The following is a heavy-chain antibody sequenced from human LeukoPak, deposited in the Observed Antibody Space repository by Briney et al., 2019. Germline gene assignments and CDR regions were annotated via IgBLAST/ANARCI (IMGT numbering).Heavy chain of an antibody. J-gene: IGHJ4*02. CDR3: VNDLARRGGY. CDR2: IKHDASEK. Sequence: GGSLRLSCTVSGIIFSDYWMSWVSQAPGKGLEWVANIKHDASEKYYVDSVKGRFTISRDDAKNSLYLQMNSLRAEDTAVYYCVNDLARRGGYWGQGTLVTVSA. D-gene: IGHD3-16*01. CDR1: GIIFSDYW. V-gene: IGHV3-7*01.